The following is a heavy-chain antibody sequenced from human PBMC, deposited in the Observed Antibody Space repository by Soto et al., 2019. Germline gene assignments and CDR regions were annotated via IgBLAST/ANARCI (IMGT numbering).Heavy chain of an antibody. CDR3: ARATRAVAANDAFDI. D-gene: IGHD6-19*01. J-gene: IGHJ3*02. V-gene: IGHV3-53*04. Sequence: EVQLVESGGGLVQPGGSLRLSCAASGFTVSSNYMSWVRQAPGKGLAWVSVIYSGGSTYYADSVKGRFTISRHNSKNTLYLQMNSLRAEDTAVYYCARATRAVAANDAFDIWGQGTMVTVSS. CDR1: GFTVSSNY. CDR2: IYSGGST.